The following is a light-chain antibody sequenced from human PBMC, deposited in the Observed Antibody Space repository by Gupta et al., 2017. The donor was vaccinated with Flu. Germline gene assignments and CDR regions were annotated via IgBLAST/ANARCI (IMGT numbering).Light chain of an antibody. Sequence: DIQLPQSPSTLSASVGDRVTITCRASQSISSWLAWYQQKPGKAPKLLIYKASSLESGVPSRFSGSGSGTEFTLTISSLQPDDFATYYCQQYNSYCWTFGQGTKVEIK. CDR3: QQYNSYCWT. CDR1: QSISSW. CDR2: KAS. J-gene: IGKJ1*01. V-gene: IGKV1-5*03.